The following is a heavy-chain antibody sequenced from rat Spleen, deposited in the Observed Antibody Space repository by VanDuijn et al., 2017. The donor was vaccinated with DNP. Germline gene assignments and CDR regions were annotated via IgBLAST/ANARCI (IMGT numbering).Heavy chain of an antibody. CDR2: ISYNGGTP. CDR3: ARHRTIMPYYYSMDA. D-gene: IGHD1-12*01. CDR1: RITFSNYY. J-gene: IGHJ4*01. Sequence: EVQLVESGGGLVQPGRSMKLSCAVSRITFSNYYMAWVRQAPAKGLEWVATISYNGGTPYYRDSVKGRFTISRDNAQSTLYLQMDSLRSEDTATYYCARHRTIMPYYYSMDAWGQGASVTVSS. V-gene: IGHV5-25*01.